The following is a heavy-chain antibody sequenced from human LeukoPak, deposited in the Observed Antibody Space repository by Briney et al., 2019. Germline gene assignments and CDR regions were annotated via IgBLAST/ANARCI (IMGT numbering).Heavy chain of an antibody. Sequence: GGSLRLSCAASGFTFSSYGMHWVRQAPGKGLEWVAVISYDGSDKYYADSVKGRFTISRHNSKHTLYLQMNSLRAEDTAVYYCARGSSSLFDYWGQGTLVTVSS. J-gene: IGHJ4*02. CDR1: GFTFSSYG. D-gene: IGHD6-13*01. CDR2: ISYDGSDK. V-gene: IGHV3-30*03. CDR3: ARGSSSLFDY.